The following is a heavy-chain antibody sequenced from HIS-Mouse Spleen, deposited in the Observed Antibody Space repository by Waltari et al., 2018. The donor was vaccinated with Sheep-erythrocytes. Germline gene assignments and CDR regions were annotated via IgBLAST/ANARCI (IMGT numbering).Heavy chain of an antibody. CDR1: GFTFGSYR. CDR3: ARVASGATFDY. D-gene: IGHD1-26*01. CDR2: MSSSSSYK. V-gene: IGHV3-21*01. Sequence: EVQLVESGGGLVKPGGSLRLSCAASGFTFGSYRMNWFRQAQGRGLEWVSTMSSSSSYKYYADSGKGRFTISIDNAKNSLYLQMNSLRAEDTAVYYCARVASGATFDYWGQGTLVTVSS. J-gene: IGHJ4*02.